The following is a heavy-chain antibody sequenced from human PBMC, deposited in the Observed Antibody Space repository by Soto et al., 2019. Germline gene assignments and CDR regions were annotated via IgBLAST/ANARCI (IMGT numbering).Heavy chain of an antibody. CDR1: GGSFSNDY. Sequence: ETLSLTCSISGGSFSNDYWTWIRQSPGKGLEWIGYIFHSGITDYNPSVKSRVTISIDKSRNLFSLTLTSVTAADTAVYYCARDRYFYDSRGYYRTLDSWGQGTLVTVSS. V-gene: IGHV4-59*01. D-gene: IGHD3-22*01. J-gene: IGHJ5*01. CDR3: ARDRYFYDSRGYYRTLDS. CDR2: IFHSGIT.